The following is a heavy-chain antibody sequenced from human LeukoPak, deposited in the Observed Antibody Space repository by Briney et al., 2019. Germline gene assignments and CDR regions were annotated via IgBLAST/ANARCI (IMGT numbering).Heavy chain of an antibody. CDR1: GGSFSGYY. CDR2: INHSGST. Sequence: NPSETLSLTCAVYGGSFSGYYWSWIRQPPGKGLEWIGKINHSGSTNYNPSLKSRVTISVDTSKNQFSLKLSSVTAADTAVYYCARGGYNGEYYYYYYMDVWGKGTTVTVSS. J-gene: IGHJ6*03. V-gene: IGHV4-34*01. D-gene: IGHD5-18*01. CDR3: ARGGYNGEYYYYYYMDV.